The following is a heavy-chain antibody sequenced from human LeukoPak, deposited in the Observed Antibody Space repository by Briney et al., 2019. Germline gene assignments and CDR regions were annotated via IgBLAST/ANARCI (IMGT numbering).Heavy chain of an antibody. J-gene: IGHJ4*02. CDR2: ISSSSSYI. CDR3: ASGEIGYSSRSNFDY. D-gene: IGHD6-13*01. Sequence: PGGSLRLSCAASGFTFSSYSMNWVRQAPGKGLEWVSSISSSSSYIYYADSVKGRFTISRDNAKNSLYLQMNSLRAEDTAVYYCASGEIGYSSRSNFDYWGQGTLVTVSS. V-gene: IGHV3-21*01. CDR1: GFTFSSYS.